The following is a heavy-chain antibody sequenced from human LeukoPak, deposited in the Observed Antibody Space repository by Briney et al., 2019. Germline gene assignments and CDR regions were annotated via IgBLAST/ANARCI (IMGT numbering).Heavy chain of an antibody. J-gene: IGHJ6*03. CDR1: GGSISSGDYY. V-gene: IGHV4-30-4*08. CDR3: ARGTSGCETDYYYYMDV. D-gene: IGHD5-12*01. CDR2: IYYSGST. Sequence: SETLSLTCTVSGGSISSGDYYWSWIRQPPGKGLEWIGYIYYSGSTYYNPSLKSRVTISVDTSKNQFSLKLSSVTAADTAVYYCARGTSGCETDYYYYMDVWGKGTTVTVSS.